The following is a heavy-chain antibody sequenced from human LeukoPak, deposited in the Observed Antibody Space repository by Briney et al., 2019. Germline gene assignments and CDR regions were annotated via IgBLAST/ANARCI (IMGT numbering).Heavy chain of an antibody. V-gene: IGHV3-48*01. CDR2: ISSSSGTI. J-gene: IGHJ4*02. D-gene: IGHD3-10*01. CDR1: GFTLSSYS. CDR3: ARDPYGSGSYYYDY. Sequence: PGGSLRLSCAASGFTLSSYSTNWVRQAPGKGLEWVSFISSSSGTIYYADSVKGRFTISRDNAKNSLYLQMNSLRAEDTAVYYCARDPYGSGSYYYDYWGQGTLVTVSS.